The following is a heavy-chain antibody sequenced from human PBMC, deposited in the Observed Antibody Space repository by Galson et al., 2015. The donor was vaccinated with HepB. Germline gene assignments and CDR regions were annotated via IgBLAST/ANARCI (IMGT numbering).Heavy chain of an antibody. D-gene: IGHD6-13*01. J-gene: IGHJ1*01. V-gene: IGHV1-46*01. CDR2: IDPSGGST. CDR3: ARGDGSSWYFGSYFQH. Sequence: SVKVSCKASGYTFTTYFMHWVRQAPGQGLEWMGIIDPSGGSTSYAQKFQGRVTMTRDTSTSTVYMELSSLRSDDTAVYYCARGDGSSWYFGSYFQHWGQGTLVTVSS. CDR1: GYTFTTYF.